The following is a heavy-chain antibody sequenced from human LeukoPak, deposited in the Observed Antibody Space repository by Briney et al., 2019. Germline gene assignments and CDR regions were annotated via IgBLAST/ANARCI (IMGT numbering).Heavy chain of an antibody. V-gene: IGHV4-39*01. CDR1: GGSISSSSYY. Sequence: SETLSLTCTVSGGSISSSSYYWRGIRQPPGKGLEWIASIDYSGNTYYNPSLKSRVTMFVDTSKNQVSLRLRSVTAADTAVYYCARNPVAGFDFWGQGALVTVSS. J-gene: IGHJ4*02. CDR3: ARNPVAGFDF. D-gene: IGHD6-19*01. CDR2: IDYSGNT.